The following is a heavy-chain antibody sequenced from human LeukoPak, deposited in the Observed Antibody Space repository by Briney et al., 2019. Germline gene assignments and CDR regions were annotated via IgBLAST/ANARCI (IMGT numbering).Heavy chain of an antibody. CDR3: ARGFNYGDSGGY. J-gene: IGHJ4*02. Sequence: SETLSLTCTVSGGSISSGSYYWSWIRQPAGKGLEWIGEIYHSGSTNYNPSLKSRVTISVDKSKNQFSLKLSSVTAADTAVYYCARGFNYGDSGGYWGQGTLVTVSS. CDR1: GGSISSGSYY. D-gene: IGHD4-17*01. V-gene: IGHV4-61*10. CDR2: IYHSGST.